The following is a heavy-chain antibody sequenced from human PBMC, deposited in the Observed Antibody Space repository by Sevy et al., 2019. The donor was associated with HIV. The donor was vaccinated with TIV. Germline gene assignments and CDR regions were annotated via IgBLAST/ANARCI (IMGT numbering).Heavy chain of an antibody. Sequence: SETLSLTCSVSGGSISSYFWTWVRQSPGKGLEWIGNIYFTGNTDYSPSLKSRVTLSLDTSKSQFSLTLKSVTAADTAICVCARDSTTRPRVLDYWGQGTLVTVSS. V-gene: IGHV4-59*01. J-gene: IGHJ4*02. CDR2: IYFTGNT. CDR1: GGSISSYF. D-gene: IGHD1-1*01. CDR3: ARDSTTRPRVLDY.